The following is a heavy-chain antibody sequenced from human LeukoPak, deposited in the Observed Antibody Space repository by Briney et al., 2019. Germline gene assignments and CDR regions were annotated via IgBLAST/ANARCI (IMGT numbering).Heavy chain of an antibody. CDR3: ARVPDYGDYGGFDY. V-gene: IGHV3-48*03. J-gene: IGHJ4*02. D-gene: IGHD4-17*01. CDR1: GFTFSSYE. Sequence: GGSLRLSCAASGFTFSSYEMNWVRQAPGKGLEWVSYISSSGSTIHYADSVKGRFTISRDNAKNSLYLQMNSLRAEDTAVYYCARVPDYGDYGGFDYWGQGTLVTVSS. CDR2: ISSSGSTI.